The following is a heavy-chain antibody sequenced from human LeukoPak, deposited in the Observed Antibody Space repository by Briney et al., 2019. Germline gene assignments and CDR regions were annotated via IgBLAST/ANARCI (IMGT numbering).Heavy chain of an antibody. CDR3: AILAVAGNDYFDY. Sequence: GESLKISCXGSGYSFTSYWIGWVRQMPGKGLEWMGIIYPGDSDTRYSPSFQGQVAISADKSISTAYLQWSSLKASDTAMYYCAILAVAGNDYFDYWGQGTLVTVSS. CDR2: IYPGDSDT. CDR1: GYSFTSYW. J-gene: IGHJ4*02. D-gene: IGHD6-19*01. V-gene: IGHV5-51*01.